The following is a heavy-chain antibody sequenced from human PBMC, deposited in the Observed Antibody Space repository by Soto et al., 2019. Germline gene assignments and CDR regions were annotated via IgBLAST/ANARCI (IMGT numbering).Heavy chain of an antibody. V-gene: IGHV3-64D*06. CDR2: IHTRGEST. CDR3: VKGRAKHCSGRTFGLWMDL. J-gene: IGHJ6*02. Sequence: PGGSLRLSCSASGFTFKSHAMHWVRQVPGKGLEYVSSIHTRGESTYYADAVKGRFIVSRDNSNNTLDLQMTSLKDEDSGIYYCVKGRAKHCSGRTFGLWMDLWGQGTTVTVSS. CDR1: GFTFKSHA. D-gene: IGHD6-19*01.